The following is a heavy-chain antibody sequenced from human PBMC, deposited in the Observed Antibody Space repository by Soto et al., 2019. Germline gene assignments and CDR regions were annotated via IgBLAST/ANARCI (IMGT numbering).Heavy chain of an antibody. D-gene: IGHD6-19*01. Sequence: EVQLLESGGGLAQPGGSLRLSCAVSGITFTNYAMGWVRQAPGKGLEGVSGISGNVGSTTHYADSVKGRFTISRDNSKNILFLQMNSLRAEDTAVYYCATHRGFVAGPFDSWGQGTLVIVSS. CDR1: GITFTNYA. J-gene: IGHJ4*02. CDR3: ATHRGFVAGPFDS. V-gene: IGHV3-23*01. CDR2: ISGNVGSTT.